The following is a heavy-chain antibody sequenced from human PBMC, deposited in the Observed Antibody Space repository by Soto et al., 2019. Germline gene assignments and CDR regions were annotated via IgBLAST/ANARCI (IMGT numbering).Heavy chain of an antibody. CDR2: INPKSGGT. Sequence: ASVKVSCKASGYTFTVYYMHWVRQAPGQGLEWMGWINPKSGGTMYPQKFQGRVTMTWDTSISTAYMALTRLRSDDTAVYYCAKDSPVSGNYQDLDYWGPGTLVTVSS. D-gene: IGHD1-26*01. V-gene: IGHV1-2*02. CDR3: AKDSPVSGNYQDLDY. CDR1: GYTFTVYY. J-gene: IGHJ4*02.